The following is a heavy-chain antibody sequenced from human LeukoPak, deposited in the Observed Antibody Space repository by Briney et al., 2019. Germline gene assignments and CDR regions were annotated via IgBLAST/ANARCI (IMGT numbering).Heavy chain of an antibody. CDR1: GFTFSSYS. CDR3: ARAPYSSGWYDY. J-gene: IGHJ4*02. V-gene: IGHV3-21*01. Sequence: GGSLRLSCAASGFTFSSYSMNWVRQAPGKGLEWVSSISSSSSYIYYADSVKGRFTISRANAKNSLYLQMNSLRAEDTAVYYCARAPYSSGWYDYWGQGTLVTVSS. CDR2: ISSSSSYI. D-gene: IGHD6-19*01.